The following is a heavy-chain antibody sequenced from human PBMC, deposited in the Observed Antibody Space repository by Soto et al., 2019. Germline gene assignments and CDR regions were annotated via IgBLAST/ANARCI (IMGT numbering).Heavy chain of an antibody. CDR1: GGTFSSYA. V-gene: IGHV1-69*13. CDR3: AVSGSYYVLGY. J-gene: IGHJ4*02. D-gene: IGHD1-26*01. Sequence: GASVKVSCKASGGTFSSYAISWVRQAPGQGLEWMGGIIPIFGTANYAQKFQGRVTITADESTSTAYMELSSLRSEDTAVYYCAVSGSYYVLGYWGQGTLVTVSS. CDR2: IIPIFGTA.